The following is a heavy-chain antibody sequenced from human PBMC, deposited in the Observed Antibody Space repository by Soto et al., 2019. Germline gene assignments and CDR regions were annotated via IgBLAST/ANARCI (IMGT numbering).Heavy chain of an antibody. D-gene: IGHD5-12*01. J-gene: IGHJ3*02. CDR3: ARGGYSGYDGALFDI. V-gene: IGHV1-69*02. Sequence: ASVKVSCKASGGTFSSYTISWVRQAPGQGLEWMGRIIPILGIANYAQKFQGRVTITADESTSTAYMELSSLRSEDTAVYYCARGGYSGYDGALFDIWGQGTMVTVSS. CDR2: IIPILGIA. CDR1: GGTFSSYT.